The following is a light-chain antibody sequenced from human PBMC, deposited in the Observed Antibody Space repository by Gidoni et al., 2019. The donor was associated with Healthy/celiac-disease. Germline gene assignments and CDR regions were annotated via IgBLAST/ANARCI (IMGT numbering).Light chain of an antibody. Sequence: DIVMTQSPDSLAVSLGERATINCKSSQSVLYSSNNKNDLAWYQQKPGQPTKLLISWASTRESGVPDRVRGSGFGTEFTLTISSLQAEDVAVYYCQQYYSTFLTFGGGTKVEIK. CDR1: QSVLYSSNNKND. V-gene: IGKV4-1*01. J-gene: IGKJ4*01. CDR3: QQYYSTFLT. CDR2: WAS.